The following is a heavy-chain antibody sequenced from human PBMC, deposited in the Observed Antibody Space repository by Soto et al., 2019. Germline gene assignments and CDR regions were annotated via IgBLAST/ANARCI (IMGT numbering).Heavy chain of an antibody. CDR1: GYTLIELS. CDR2: FDPEDGET. Sequence: GTSVKVSCKVSGYTLIELSMQWVRQAPGKGLEWMGVFDPEDGETIYAQKFQGRVTMTEDTSTDTAYMELSSLRSDVMVVYYCALPLRLKYFDYWGQGNLVTVSS. J-gene: IGHJ4*02. CDR3: ALPLRLKYFDY. V-gene: IGHV1-24*01. D-gene: IGHD2-21*02.